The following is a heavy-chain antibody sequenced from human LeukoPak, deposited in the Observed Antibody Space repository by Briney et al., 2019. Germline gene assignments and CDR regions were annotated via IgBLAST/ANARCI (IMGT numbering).Heavy chain of an antibody. CDR1: GFTFSHFW. Sequence: GGSLRLSCAGSGFTFSHFWMSWVRQAPGKGLEWVASINHNGNVNYYVGSVKGRFTISRDNAKNSLYLQMSNLRAEDTAVYFCARGGGLDVWGQGATVTVSS. CDR3: ARGGGLDV. V-gene: IGHV3-7*03. CDR2: INHNGNVN. J-gene: IGHJ6*02. D-gene: IGHD3-16*01.